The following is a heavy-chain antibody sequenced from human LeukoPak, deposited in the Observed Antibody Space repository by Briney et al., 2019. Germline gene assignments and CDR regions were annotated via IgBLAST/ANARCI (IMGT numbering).Heavy chain of an antibody. Sequence: PSETLSLTCSVSGASISTHCWGWIRRPPGKGLEWLGCIYYSGSSNYNPSLKSRVTMSVDTSKNQFSLKLSSVTAADTAVYYCARVRGLGVITPYFDYWGQGTPVTVSS. CDR3: ARVRGLGVITPYFDY. V-gene: IGHV4-59*08. D-gene: IGHD3-16*02. CDR2: IYYSGSS. J-gene: IGHJ4*02. CDR1: GASISTHC.